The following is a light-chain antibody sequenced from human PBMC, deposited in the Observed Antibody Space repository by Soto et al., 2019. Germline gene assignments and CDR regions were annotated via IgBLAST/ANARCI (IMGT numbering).Light chain of an antibody. Sequence: QSVLTQPPSVSGAPGQRVTISCTGSSSNIGAGYDVHWYQQLPGTAPKLLIYGNSNRPSGVPDRFAGSKSGTSASLAITGLQAEDEADYYCQSDHSSLTRVFGGGTKVTVL. CDR2: GNS. CDR3: QSDHSSLTRV. CDR1: SSNIGAGYD. J-gene: IGLJ2*01. V-gene: IGLV1-40*01.